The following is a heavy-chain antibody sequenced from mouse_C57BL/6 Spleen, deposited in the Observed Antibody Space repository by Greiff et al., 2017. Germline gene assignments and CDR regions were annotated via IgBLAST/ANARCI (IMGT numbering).Heavy chain of an antibody. D-gene: IGHD2-3*01. CDR3: AREGWLLQGYWYFDV. Sequence: VQLQQSGPELVKPGASVKMSCKASGYTFTDYNMHWVKQSHGKSLEWIGYINPNNGGTSYNQKFKGKATLTVNKSSSTAYMELRSLTSEDSAVYYCAREGWLLQGYWYFDVWGTGTTVTVSS. J-gene: IGHJ1*03. CDR1: GYTFTDYN. V-gene: IGHV1-22*01. CDR2: INPNNGGT.